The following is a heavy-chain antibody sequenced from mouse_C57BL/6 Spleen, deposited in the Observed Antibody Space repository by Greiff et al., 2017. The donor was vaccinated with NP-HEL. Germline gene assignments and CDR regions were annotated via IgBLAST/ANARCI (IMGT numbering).Heavy chain of an antibody. CDR3: VITTVVAPYY. V-gene: IGHV1-82*01. CDR2: IYPGDGDT. Sequence: QVQLKQSGPELVKPGASVKISCKASGYAFSSSWMNWVKQRPGKGLEWIGRIYPGDGDTNYNGKFKGKATLTADKSSSTAYMQLSSLTSEDSAVYFCVITTVVAPYYWGQGTTLTVSS. CDR1: GYAFSSSW. D-gene: IGHD1-1*01. J-gene: IGHJ2*01.